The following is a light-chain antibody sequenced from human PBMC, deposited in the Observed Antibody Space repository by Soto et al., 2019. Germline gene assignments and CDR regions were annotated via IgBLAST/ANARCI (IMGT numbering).Light chain of an antibody. CDR1: QSVSSSY. CDR3: HQYDSSSLT. Sequence: EIVLTQSPGTLSLSPGERATLSCRASQSVSSSYLAWYQQKPGQAPRLLIYGASSRATGIPDRFSGSGSGTDFTLSISRLEPESFAVYFCHQYDSSSLTFGGSTKVEIK. CDR2: GAS. J-gene: IGKJ4*01. V-gene: IGKV3-20*01.